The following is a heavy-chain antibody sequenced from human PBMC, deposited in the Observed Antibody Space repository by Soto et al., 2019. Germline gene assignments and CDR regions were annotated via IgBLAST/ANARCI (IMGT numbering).Heavy chain of an antibody. CDR2: IKSKTDGGTI. Sequence: EVQLVESGGGLVKPGESLRLSCAASGFSFSNAWINWVRQAPGKGLEWVGRIKSKTDGGTIDYAAPVKGRFIISRDDSSNTLYLQMNSLKTDDTAVYYCTTRGSLGYWGQGTLVTVSS. V-gene: IGHV3-15*07. D-gene: IGHD2-15*01. CDR3: TTRGSLGY. CDR1: GFSFSNAW. J-gene: IGHJ4*02.